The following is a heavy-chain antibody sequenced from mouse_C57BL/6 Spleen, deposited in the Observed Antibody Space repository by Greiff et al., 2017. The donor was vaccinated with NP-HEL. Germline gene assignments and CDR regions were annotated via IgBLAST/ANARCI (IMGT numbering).Heavy chain of an antibody. D-gene: IGHD2-1*01. CDR2: IDPSDSYT. J-gene: IGHJ2*01. CDR3: ARGIYYYFDY. V-gene: IGHV1-50*01. CDR1: GYTFTSYW. Sequence: QVQLQQPGAELVKPGASVKLSCKASGYTFTSYWMQWVKQRPGQGLEWIGEIDPSDSYTNYNQKFKGKATLTVDTSSSTAYMQLSSLTSEDSAVYYCARGIYYYFDYWGQGTTLTVSS.